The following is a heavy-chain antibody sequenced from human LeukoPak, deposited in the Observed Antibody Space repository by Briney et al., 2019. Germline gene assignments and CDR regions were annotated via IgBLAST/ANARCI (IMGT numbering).Heavy chain of an antibody. D-gene: IGHD1-14*01. V-gene: IGHV1-69*05. Sequence: SVKVSCKASGGTFSSYAISWVRQAPGQGLEWTGGIIPIFGTANYAQKFQGRVTITTDESTSTAYMELSSLRSEDTAVYYCARSQDRAGTPFDYWGQGTLVTVSS. CDR2: IIPIFGTA. CDR1: GGTFSSYA. CDR3: ARSQDRAGTPFDY. J-gene: IGHJ4*02.